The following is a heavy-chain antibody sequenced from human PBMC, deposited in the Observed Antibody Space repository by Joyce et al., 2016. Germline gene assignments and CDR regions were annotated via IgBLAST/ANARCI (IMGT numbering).Heavy chain of an antibody. Sequence: EVQLVQSGAEVKKPGESLRISCKGSGYSFTSYWINWVRQMPGKGLEWIGKIDHTDCNTNYSPSFQGHVTISADKSISTAYLQWGSLKASDTAIFYCARTPYDNDGWDPFDYWGQGTLVTVSS. J-gene: IGHJ4*02. D-gene: IGHD3-22*01. CDR2: IDHTDCNT. CDR3: ARTPYDNDGWDPFDY. CDR1: GYSFTSYW. V-gene: IGHV5-10-1*03.